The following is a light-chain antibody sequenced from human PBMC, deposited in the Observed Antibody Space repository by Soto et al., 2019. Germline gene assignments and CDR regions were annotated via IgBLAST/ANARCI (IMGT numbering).Light chain of an antibody. CDR2: AAS. J-gene: IGKJ1*01. CDR1: EAIRSA. Sequence: ALQLTQSTSSLSASVGDRVTITCRASEAIRSALGWYQQKPGKVSKLLIYAASILQSCVPSRFSGSGSGTDFTLTISSLQPEDFATYYCLLDFRYFWAFGQGTKV. V-gene: IGKV1-6*01. CDR3: LLDFRYFWA.